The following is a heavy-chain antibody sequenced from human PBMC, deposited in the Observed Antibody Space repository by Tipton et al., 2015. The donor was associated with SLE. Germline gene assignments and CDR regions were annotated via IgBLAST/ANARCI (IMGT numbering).Heavy chain of an antibody. Sequence: VQLVQSGAEVKKPGESLTISCKASGYNFPNYWIGWVRQMPGKGLEWMGISHPGDSDTRYSPSFQGQVTISADKSITTAFLQWSRLKASDSAMYYCAKGTAAGGLDSWGQGTLVTVPS. V-gene: IGHV5-51*03. CDR2: SHPGDSDT. CDR1: GYNFPNYW. D-gene: IGHD6-13*01. CDR3: AKGTAAGGLDS. J-gene: IGHJ4*02.